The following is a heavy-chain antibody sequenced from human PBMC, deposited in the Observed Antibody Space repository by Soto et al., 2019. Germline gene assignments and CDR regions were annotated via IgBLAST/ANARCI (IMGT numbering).Heavy chain of an antibody. Sequence: SLRLSCAASGFTFSSYVMHCVRQAPGKGLEWVAVIWYDGSNKYYADSVKGRFTISRDNSKNTLYLQMNSLRAEDTAVYYCARDGQYSSSWYLIDPWGQGTLDTVSS. CDR3: ARDGQYSSSWYLIDP. V-gene: IGHV3-33*01. CDR1: GFTFSSYV. J-gene: IGHJ5*02. D-gene: IGHD6-13*01. CDR2: IWYDGSNK.